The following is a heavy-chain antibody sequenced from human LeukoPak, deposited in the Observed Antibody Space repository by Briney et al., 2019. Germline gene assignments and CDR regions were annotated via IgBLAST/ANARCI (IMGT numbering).Heavy chain of an antibody. CDR2: INHSGST. D-gene: IGHD3-16*02. CDR1: GGSFSGYY. J-gene: IGHJ4*02. CDR3: ARLGAYDYVWGSYRHPGRLDY. V-gene: IGHV4-34*01. Sequence: SETLSLTCAVYGGSFSGYYWSWIRQPPGKGLEWIGEINHSGSTNYNPSLKSRVTISVDTSKNQFSLKLSSVTAADTAVYYCARLGAYDYVWGSYRHPGRLDYCGQGTLVTVSS.